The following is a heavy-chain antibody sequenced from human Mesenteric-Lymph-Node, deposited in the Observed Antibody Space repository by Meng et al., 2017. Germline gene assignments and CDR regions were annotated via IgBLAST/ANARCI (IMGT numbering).Heavy chain of an antibody. J-gene: IGHJ4*02. Sequence: ASVKVSCKASGYTFTSYAMHWVRQAPGQRLEWMGSINAGNGNTKYSQKFQGRVTITRDTSASTAYMELSSLRSEDTAVYYCARVVSIVASSSIFDYWGQGTLVTVSS. CDR3: ARVVSIVASSSIFDY. V-gene: IGHV1-3*01. CDR1: GYTFTSYA. D-gene: IGHD5-12*01. CDR2: INAGNGNT.